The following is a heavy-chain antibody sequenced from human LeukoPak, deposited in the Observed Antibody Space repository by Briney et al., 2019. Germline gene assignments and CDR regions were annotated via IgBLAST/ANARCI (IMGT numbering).Heavy chain of an antibody. Sequence: GGSLRLSCAASEFTFSNYNMNWVRQAPGKGLEWVSSISSSSSHIFYADSVKGRFTISRDNAKNSLNLQMNSLRAEDTAVYYCARGGGYTYGLPLDYWGQGTLVTVSS. D-gene: IGHD5-18*01. CDR2: ISSSSSHI. J-gene: IGHJ4*02. V-gene: IGHV3-21*01. CDR3: ARGGGYTYGLPLDY. CDR1: EFTFSNYN.